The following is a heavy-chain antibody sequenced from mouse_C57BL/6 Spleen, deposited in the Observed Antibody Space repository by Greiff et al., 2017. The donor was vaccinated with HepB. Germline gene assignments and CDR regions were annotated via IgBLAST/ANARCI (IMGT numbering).Heavy chain of an antibody. CDR3: ARWMVFDGNIYYAMDY. D-gene: IGHD2-3*01. CDR2: IHPNSGST. CDR1: GYTFTSYW. V-gene: IGHV1-64*01. J-gene: IGHJ4*01. Sequence: QVQLQQSGAELVKPGASVKLSCKASGYTFTSYWMHWVKQRPGQGLEWIGMIHPNSGSTNYNEKFKSKATLTVDKSSSTAYMQLSSLTSEDSAVYYCARWMVFDGNIYYAMDYWGQGTSVTVSS.